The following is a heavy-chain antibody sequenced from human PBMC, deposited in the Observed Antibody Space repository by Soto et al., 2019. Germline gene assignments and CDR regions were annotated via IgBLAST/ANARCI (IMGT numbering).Heavy chain of an antibody. Sequence: SETLSLTCTVSGISISSYYWGWIRQPPGKGLEWIGYIYYSGSTNYNPSLKSRVTISVDTSKNQFSLKLSSVTAADTAVYYCARGTSYYYGSGSYPDAEYFQHWGQGTLVTVSS. D-gene: IGHD3-10*01. V-gene: IGHV4-59*01. CDR3: ARGTSYYYGSGSYPDAEYFQH. CDR1: GISISSYY. CDR2: IYYSGST. J-gene: IGHJ1*01.